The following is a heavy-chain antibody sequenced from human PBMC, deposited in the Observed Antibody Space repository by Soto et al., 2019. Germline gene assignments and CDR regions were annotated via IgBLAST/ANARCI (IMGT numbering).Heavy chain of an antibody. J-gene: IGHJ3*02. CDR1: GGTFSSYA. V-gene: IGHV1-69*06. Sequence: ASVKVSCKASGGTFSSYAISWVRQAPGQGLEWMGGIIPIFGTANYAQKFQGRVTITADKSTSTAYMELSSLRSEDTAVYYCARELVEATGYDAFDIWGQGTMVTVSS. CDR2: IIPIFGTA. CDR3: ARELVEATGYDAFDI. D-gene: IGHD1-1*01.